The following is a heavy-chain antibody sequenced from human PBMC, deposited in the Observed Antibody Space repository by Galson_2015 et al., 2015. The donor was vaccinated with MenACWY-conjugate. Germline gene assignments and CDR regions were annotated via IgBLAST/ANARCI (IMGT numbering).Heavy chain of an antibody. D-gene: IGHD1-1*01. V-gene: IGHV3-74*01. CDR1: GFTFNNYW. J-gene: IGHJ4*02. CDR2: IKADGSFS. Sequence: SLRLSCAAFGFTFNNYWMHWVRQPPGKGLEWISYIKADGSFSNYADSVKGRFTISTDNAKSMVYLQMDGLGDEDTAVYLCARDNNWSFDSWGQGTLVTVSS. CDR3: ARDNNWSFDS.